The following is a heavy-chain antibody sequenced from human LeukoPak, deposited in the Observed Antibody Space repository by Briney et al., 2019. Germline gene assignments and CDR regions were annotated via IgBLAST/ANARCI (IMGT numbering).Heavy chain of an antibody. CDR3: ARTYDSSGYYLRNAFDI. CDR2: IYYSGST. D-gene: IGHD3-22*01. J-gene: IGHJ3*02. Sequence: MASETLSLTCTVSGGSISSYYWSWIRQPPGKGLEWIGYIYYSGSTNYNPSLKSRVTMSVDTSKNQFSLKLSSVTAADTAVYYCARTYDSSGYYLRNAFDIWGQGTMVTVSS. CDR1: GGSISSYY. V-gene: IGHV4-59*12.